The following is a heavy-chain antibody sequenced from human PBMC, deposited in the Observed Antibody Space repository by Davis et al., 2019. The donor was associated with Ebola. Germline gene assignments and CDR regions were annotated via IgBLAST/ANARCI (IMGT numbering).Heavy chain of an antibody. CDR3: ARGRHDFWSGSPPNWFDT. CDR2: ISYDGSKN. V-gene: IGHV3-30*07. CDR1: GFSFGGFA. J-gene: IGHJ5*02. D-gene: IGHD3-3*01. Sequence: GESLKISCAASGFSFGGFAMHWVRQAPGKGPECVASISYDGSKNQYDDSVKGRFTISRDNAKNSLYLQMNSLRDEDTAVYYCARGRHDFWSGSPPNWFDTWGQGTLVTVSS.